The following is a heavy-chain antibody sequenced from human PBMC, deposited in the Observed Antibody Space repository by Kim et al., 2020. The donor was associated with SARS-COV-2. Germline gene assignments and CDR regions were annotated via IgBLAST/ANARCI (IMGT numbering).Heavy chain of an antibody. CDR2: MNPNSGNT. V-gene: IGHV1-8*01. D-gene: IGHD2-21*01. CDR3: AREMTVVIGYYYYYYMDV. J-gene: IGHJ6*03. Sequence: ASVKVSCKASGYTFTSYDINWVRQATGQGLEWMGWMNPNSGNTGYAQKFQGSVTMTRNTSISTAYMELSSLRSEDTAVYYCAREMTVVIGYYYYYYMDVWGKGTTVTVSS. CDR1: GYTFTSYD.